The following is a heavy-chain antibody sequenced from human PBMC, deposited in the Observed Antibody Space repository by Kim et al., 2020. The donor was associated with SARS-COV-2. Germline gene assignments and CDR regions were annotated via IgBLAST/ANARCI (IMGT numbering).Heavy chain of an antibody. V-gene: IGHV3-30-3*01. Sequence: GGSLRLSCAASGFTFSSYAMHWVRQAPGKGLEWVAVISYDGSNKYYADSVKGRFTISRDNSKNTLYLQMNSLRAEDTAVYYCARDRIPKLLWFGELCYWGQGTLVTVSS. J-gene: IGHJ4*02. D-gene: IGHD3-10*01. CDR1: GFTFSSYA. CDR2: ISYDGSNK. CDR3: ARDRIPKLLWFGELCY.